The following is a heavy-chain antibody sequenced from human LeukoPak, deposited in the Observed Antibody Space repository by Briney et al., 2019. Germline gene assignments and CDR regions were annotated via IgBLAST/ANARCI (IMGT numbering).Heavy chain of an antibody. CDR2: ISGSGGTT. Sequence: AGGSLRLSCAASGFTFNIYAMNWVRQAPGKGLEWVSGISGSGGTTYYADSVKGRFTISRDNSKNTLYLQMNSLTADDTAVYYCAKDAPEYSSSWYRFDPWGQGTLVTVSS. J-gene: IGHJ5*02. V-gene: IGHV3-23*01. CDR3: AKDAPEYSSSWYRFDP. D-gene: IGHD6-13*01. CDR1: GFTFNIYA.